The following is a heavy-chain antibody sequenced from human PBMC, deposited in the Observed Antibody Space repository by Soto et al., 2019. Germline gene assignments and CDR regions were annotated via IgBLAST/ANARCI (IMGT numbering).Heavy chain of an antibody. V-gene: IGHV3-30-3*01. J-gene: IGHJ6*02. Sequence: PGGSLRLSCAASGFTFSSYAMHWVRQAPGKGLEWVAVISYDGSNKYYADSVKGRFTISRDNSKNTLYLQMNSLRAEDTAVYYCARDRIAARHHYYGMDVWGQGTTVTVSS. D-gene: IGHD6-6*01. CDR2: ISYDGSNK. CDR3: ARDRIAARHHYYGMDV. CDR1: GFTFSSYA.